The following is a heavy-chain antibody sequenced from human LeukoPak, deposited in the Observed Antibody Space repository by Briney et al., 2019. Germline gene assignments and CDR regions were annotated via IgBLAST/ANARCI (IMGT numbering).Heavy chain of an antibody. V-gene: IGHV3-23*01. CDR3: AGGAGVYYYGMDV. CDR1: GFTFSNYG. CDR2: ISGGGSAT. Sequence: GGSLRLSCAASGFTFSNYGLSWVRQALGKGLEWVSAISGGGSATYYAGSVKGRFTISRDNSKNTLFLQMNTLRADDTAVYYCAGGAGVYYYGMDVWGQGTSVTVSS. J-gene: IGHJ6*02.